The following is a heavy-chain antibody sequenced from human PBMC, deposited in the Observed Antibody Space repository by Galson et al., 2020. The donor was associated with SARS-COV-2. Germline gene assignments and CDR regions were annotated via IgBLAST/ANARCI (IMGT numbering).Heavy chain of an antibody. CDR3: ARTRRHGYNFRAYYFDY. CDR1: GFSLSTSGMC. V-gene: IGHV2-70*11. J-gene: IGHJ4*02. Sequence: ESGPTLVKPTQTLTLTCTFSGFSLSTSGMCVSWIRQPPGKALEWLERIDWDDDKYYSTSLKTRHTISKDTSKNQVVLTMTNMDPVDTATYYCARTRRHGYNFRAYYFDYWGQGTLVTVSS. D-gene: IGHD5-12*01. CDR2: IDWDDDK.